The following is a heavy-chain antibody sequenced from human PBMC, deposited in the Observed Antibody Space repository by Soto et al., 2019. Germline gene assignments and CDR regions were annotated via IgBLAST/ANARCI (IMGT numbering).Heavy chain of an antibody. CDR1: GGNFSSYA. D-gene: IGHD2-2*01. CDR3: ASSSASFPYSWFDP. J-gene: IGHJ5*02. Sequence: VKVSCNAPGGNFSSYAISWVRQAPGQGLEWMGGIIPIFGTANYAQKFQGRVTITADESTSTAYMALSSLKSEDTAVYSCASSSASFPYSWFDPWGQGTLVTVSS. CDR2: IIPIFGTA. V-gene: IGHV1-69*13.